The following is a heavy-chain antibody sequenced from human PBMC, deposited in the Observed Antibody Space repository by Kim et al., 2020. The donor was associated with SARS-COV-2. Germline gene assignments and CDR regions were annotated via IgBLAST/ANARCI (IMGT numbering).Heavy chain of an antibody. CDR1: GFTFSNAW. CDR3: TTDYGDYWNAFDI. V-gene: IGHV3-15*01. Sequence: GGSLRLSCAASGFTFSNAWMSWVRQAPGKGLEWVGRIKSKTDGGTTDYAAPVKGRFTISRDDSKNTLYLQMNSLKTEDTAVYYCTTDYGDYWNAFDIWGQGTMVTVSS. CDR2: IKSKTDGGTT. D-gene: IGHD4-17*01. J-gene: IGHJ3*02.